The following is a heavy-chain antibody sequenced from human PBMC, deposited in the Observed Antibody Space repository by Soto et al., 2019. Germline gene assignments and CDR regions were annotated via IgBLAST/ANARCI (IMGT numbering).Heavy chain of an antibody. V-gene: IGHV1-69*13. Sequence: SVKVSCKASGGTFNNYPITWVRQAPGEGLEWMGGSVPIFGTANYAQKFQGRVTISVDESTSTAYMELSSLRSEDTAVYYCARGRGYSGDDHYYYFDMDVWSQGTTVTVSS. CDR3: ARGRGYSGDDHYYYFDMDV. D-gene: IGHD5-12*01. CDR1: GGTFNNYP. J-gene: IGHJ6*02. CDR2: SVPIFGTA.